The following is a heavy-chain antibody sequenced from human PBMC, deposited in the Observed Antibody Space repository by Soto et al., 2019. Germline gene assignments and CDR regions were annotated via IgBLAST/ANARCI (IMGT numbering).Heavy chain of an antibody. V-gene: IGHV3-23*01. CDR1: GFTFNINA. CDR3: ATVHNTSRSFDY. D-gene: IGHD1-20*01. J-gene: IGHJ4*02. Sequence: VGSLRLSCAASGFTFNINAMTWVRQAPGKGLEWVSTTGATGRTTYYADSVKGRFTVSRDNSKNTLDLHMSSLRAEDTAVYYCATVHNTSRSFDYWGQGTLVTVSS. CDR2: TGATGRTT.